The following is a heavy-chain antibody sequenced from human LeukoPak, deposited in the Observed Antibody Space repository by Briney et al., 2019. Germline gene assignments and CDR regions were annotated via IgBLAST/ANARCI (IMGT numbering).Heavy chain of an antibody. CDR3: ARGDGPMVRGVNEFDY. CDR2: INHSGST. Sequence: PSETLSLTCAVYGGSFSGYHWSWIRQPPGKGLEWIGEINHSGSTNYNPSLKSRVTISVDTSKNQFSLKLSSVTAADTAVYYCARGDGPMVRGVNEFDYWGQGTLVTVSS. CDR1: GGSFSGYH. J-gene: IGHJ4*02. D-gene: IGHD3-10*01. V-gene: IGHV4-34*01.